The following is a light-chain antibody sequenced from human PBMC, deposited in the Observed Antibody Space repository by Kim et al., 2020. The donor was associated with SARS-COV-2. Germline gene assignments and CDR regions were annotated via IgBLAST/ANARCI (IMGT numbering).Light chain of an antibody. CDR2: GAS. Sequence: EILMTQSPATLSVSPGERATLSCRASQSVSNNLAWYQQKLGQAPRLLVYGASTRATGIPARFSGSGFGTDFTLTISSLQSEDFAVYYCQQYNSWYTCGQGTKLEIK. CDR1: QSVSNN. J-gene: IGKJ2*01. V-gene: IGKV3-15*01. CDR3: QQYNSWYT.